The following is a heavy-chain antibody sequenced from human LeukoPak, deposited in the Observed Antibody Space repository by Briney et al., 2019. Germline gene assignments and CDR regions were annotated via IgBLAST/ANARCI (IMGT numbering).Heavy chain of an antibody. Sequence: PSETLSLTCTVSGGSISDTTYYWGWIRQPPGKGLEWIGSIYYSGSTYYNPSLKSRVTISVDTSKNQFSLKLSSVTAADTAVYYCARWGIAAHRSAFDIWGQGTMVTVSS. CDR2: IYYSGST. CDR1: GGSISDTTYY. J-gene: IGHJ3*02. D-gene: IGHD6-13*01. V-gene: IGHV4-39*07. CDR3: ARWGIAAHRSAFDI.